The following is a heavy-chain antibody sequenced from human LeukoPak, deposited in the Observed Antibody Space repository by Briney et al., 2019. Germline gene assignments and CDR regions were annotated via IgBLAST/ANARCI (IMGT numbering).Heavy chain of an antibody. CDR1: GFTFSSYW. D-gene: IGHD6-13*01. CDR2: IKQDGSEK. CDR3: ARERAAAGYWYYFDY. V-gene: IGHV3-7*01. J-gene: IGHJ4*02. Sequence: AGGSLRLSCAASGFTFSSYWMSWVRQAPGKGLEWVANIKQDGSEKYYVDSVKGRFTISRDNAKNSLYLQMNSLRAEDTAVYYCARERAAAGYWYYFDYWGQGTLVTVSS.